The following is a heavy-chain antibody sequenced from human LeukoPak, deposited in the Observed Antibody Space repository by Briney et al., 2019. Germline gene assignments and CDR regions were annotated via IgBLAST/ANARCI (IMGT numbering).Heavy chain of an antibody. J-gene: IGHJ4*02. CDR2: ISSSSSTI. CDR3: ARGAYYYED. V-gene: IGHV3-48*01. CDR1: GFTFSTYG. D-gene: IGHD3-22*01. Sequence: GGSLRLSCAASGFTFSTYGMHWVRQAPGKGLEWVSYISSSSSTIYYADSVKGRFTISRDNAKNSLYLQMNSLRAEDTAVYYCARGAYYYEDWGQGTLVTVSS.